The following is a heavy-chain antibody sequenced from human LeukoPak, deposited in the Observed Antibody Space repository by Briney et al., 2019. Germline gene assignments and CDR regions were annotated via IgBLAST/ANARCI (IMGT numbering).Heavy chain of an antibody. CDR1: GFTFSSYS. V-gene: IGHV3-48*01. CDR2: ISSGSTTI. Sequence: PGGSLRLSCAASGFTFSSYSMNWVRQAPGKGLEWISYISSGSTTIYYADSVKGRFTISRDNAKNSLYLQMNSLRAEDTAVYYCAKDFYFRGGLATFIDYWGQGTLVTVSS. D-gene: IGHD2/OR15-2a*01. J-gene: IGHJ4*02. CDR3: AKDFYFRGGLATFIDY.